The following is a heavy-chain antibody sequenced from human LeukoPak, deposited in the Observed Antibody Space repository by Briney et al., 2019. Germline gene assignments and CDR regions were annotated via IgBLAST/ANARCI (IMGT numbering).Heavy chain of an antibody. Sequence: GGSLRLSCAASGFTFSSHAMSWVRQAPGKGLEWVSYISFSVNTKYYGDSVKGRFTISRDNAKNSLYLHMDSLRAEDTAVYYCARGAYSSGWAYFDHWGQGTLVTVSS. CDR3: ARGAYSSGWAYFDH. J-gene: IGHJ4*02. CDR2: ISFSVNTK. CDR1: GFTFSSHA. V-gene: IGHV3-48*04. D-gene: IGHD6-25*01.